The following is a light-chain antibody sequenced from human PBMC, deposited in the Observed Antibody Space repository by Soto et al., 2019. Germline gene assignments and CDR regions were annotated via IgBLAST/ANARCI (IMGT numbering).Light chain of an antibody. Sequence: QSALTQPASVSGSPGQSITISCTGTSSDVGGYNCVAWYQQHPVKVPKLIIFNVNSRPSGVSDRFSVSKSGTTDSLTISWLQAEDEGEYYCSSYKSSSTQVFGCGTKLTVL. CDR1: SSDVGGYNC. J-gene: IGLJ2*01. CDR2: NVN. CDR3: SSYKSSSTQV. V-gene: IGLV2-14*03.